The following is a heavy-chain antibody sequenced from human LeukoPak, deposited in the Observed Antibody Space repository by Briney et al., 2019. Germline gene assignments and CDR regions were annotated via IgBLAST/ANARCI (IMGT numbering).Heavy chain of an antibody. D-gene: IGHD1-20*01. CDR3: ARAASPYNWNDEFDY. J-gene: IGHJ4*02. V-gene: IGHV3-74*01. Sequence: PGGSLRLSCAASGFTFTNYWMHWVRQAPGKGLVWVSRINDAGSDTIYADSVKGRFTIFRDNTKNTLYLQMNSLRAEDTAVYYCARAASPYNWNDEFDYWGQGTLVTVSS. CDR1: GFTFTNYW. CDR2: INDAGSDT.